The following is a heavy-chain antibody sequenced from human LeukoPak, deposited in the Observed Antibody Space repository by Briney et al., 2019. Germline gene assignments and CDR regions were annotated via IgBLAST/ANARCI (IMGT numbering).Heavy chain of an antibody. V-gene: IGHV3-15*01. J-gene: IGHJ4*02. CDR1: GFTFSDAW. CDR3: TTERPYFDN. Sequence: GGSLRLSCAASGFTFSDAWMSWVRQAPGKGLEWVGRVKSKTHGGTTAYAAPVKGRFTISRDDSKTTVYLQMNSLKSEDTAMYYCTTERPYFDNWGQGTLVTVSS. CDR2: VKSKTHGGTT.